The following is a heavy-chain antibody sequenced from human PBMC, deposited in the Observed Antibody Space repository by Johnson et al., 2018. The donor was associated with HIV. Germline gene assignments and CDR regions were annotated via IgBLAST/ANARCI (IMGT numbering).Heavy chain of an antibody. CDR2: IYSGDST. CDR1: GFTVSSNY. CDR3: ARDSGKWSGVRFAFDI. V-gene: IGHV3-66*03. J-gene: IGHJ3*02. Sequence: VQLVESGGGLIQPGGSLRLSCAASGFTVSSNYMSWLRQAPGKALEWVSVIYSGDSTYYADSVKGRFTISRDNSKNTLYLQMSSLRAEDTAIYYCARDSGKWSGVRFAFDIWGQGTMVTVSS. D-gene: IGHD3-10*01.